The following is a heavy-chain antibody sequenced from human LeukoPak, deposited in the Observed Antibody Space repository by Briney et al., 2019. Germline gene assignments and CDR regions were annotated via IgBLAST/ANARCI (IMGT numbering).Heavy chain of an antibody. CDR2: FDPEDGET. D-gene: IGHD3-22*01. CDR3: ATDPRADSSGYDFDY. CDR1: GYALSELS. V-gene: IGHV1-24*01. J-gene: IGHJ4*02. Sequence: ASVKVSCKVSGYALSELSMHWMRQAPGKGLEWMGGFDPEDGETVYAQRFQGRVIMTEDTSTDTVYMELSSLRLEDTAVYYCATDPRADSSGYDFDYWGQGTLVTVSS.